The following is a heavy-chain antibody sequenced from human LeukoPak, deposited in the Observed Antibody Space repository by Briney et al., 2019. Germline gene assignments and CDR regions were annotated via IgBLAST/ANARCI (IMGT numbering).Heavy chain of an antibody. CDR3: ARDKTPYSSSWNKCWFDP. D-gene: IGHD6-13*01. CDR1: GYTFTGYY. V-gene: IGHV1-2*02. Sequence: GASVKVSCKASGYTFTGYYMHWVRQAPGQGLEWMGWINPNSGGTNYSQKFQGRVTMTRDTSISTAYMELSRLRSDDTAVYYCARDKTPYSSSWNKCWFDPWGQGTLVTVSS. J-gene: IGHJ5*02. CDR2: INPNSGGT.